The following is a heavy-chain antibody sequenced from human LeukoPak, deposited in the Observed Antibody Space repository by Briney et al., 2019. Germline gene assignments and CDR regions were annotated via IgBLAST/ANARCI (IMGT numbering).Heavy chain of an antibody. D-gene: IGHD5-18*01. Sequence: WASVKVSCKASGGTSSSYAISWARQAPGQGLEWMGGIIPIFGTANYAQKFQGRVTITADESTSTAYMELSSLRSEDTAVYYCARDVNTAMDVWGQGTTVTVSS. CDR3: ARDVNTAMDV. V-gene: IGHV1-69*13. J-gene: IGHJ6*02. CDR2: IIPIFGTA. CDR1: GGTSSSYA.